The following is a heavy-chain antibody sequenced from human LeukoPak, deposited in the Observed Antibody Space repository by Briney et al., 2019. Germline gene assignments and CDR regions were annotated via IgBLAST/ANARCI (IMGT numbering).Heavy chain of an antibody. CDR3: ARQAAPITYYYDSSGYQDY. Sequence: GESLKISCKGSGYSFTSYWIGWVRQMPGKGLEWMGIIYPGDSDTRYSPSFQGQVTISADKSISTAYLRWSSLKASDTAMYYCARQAAPITYYYDSSGYQDYWGQGTLVTVSS. CDR2: IYPGDSDT. V-gene: IGHV5-51*01. CDR1: GYSFTSYW. J-gene: IGHJ4*02. D-gene: IGHD3-22*01.